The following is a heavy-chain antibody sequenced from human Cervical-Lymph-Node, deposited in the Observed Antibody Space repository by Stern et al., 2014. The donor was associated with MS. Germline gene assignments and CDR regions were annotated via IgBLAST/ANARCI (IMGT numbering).Heavy chain of an antibody. CDR3: ARSGYYGIDV. CDR1: GDSVSSEDYY. V-gene: IGHV4-61*08. CDR2: IYYRGRP. D-gene: IGHD1-26*01. Sequence: QVQLQESGPGLVRPSETLSLTCTASGDSVSSEDYYWSWIRQSPGKDLEWIGYIYYRGRPNYNPSLQSRLTISIDTSKNQFSLKLISVTAADTAVYYCARSGYYGIDVWGQGTTVIVSS. J-gene: IGHJ6*02.